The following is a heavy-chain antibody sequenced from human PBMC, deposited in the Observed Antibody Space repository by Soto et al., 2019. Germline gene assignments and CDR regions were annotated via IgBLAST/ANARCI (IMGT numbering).Heavy chain of an antibody. V-gene: IGHV4-38-2*01. D-gene: IGHD3-16*02. CDR3: ASAPMITFGGVIVS. CDR2: IYHSGST. J-gene: IGHJ4*02. Sequence: LSLTCAVSGYSISSGYYWGWIRQPPGKGLEWIGSIYHSGSTYYNPSLKSRVTISVDTSKNQFSLKLSSVTAADTAVYYCASAPMITFGGVIVSWGQGTLVTSPQ. CDR1: GYSISSGYY.